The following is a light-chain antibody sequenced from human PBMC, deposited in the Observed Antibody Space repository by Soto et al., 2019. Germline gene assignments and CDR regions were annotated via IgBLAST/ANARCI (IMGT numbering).Light chain of an antibody. CDR1: SSDVGGYNY. CDR3: SSYAGSNKSV. V-gene: IGLV2-8*01. CDR2: EVS. Sequence: QSVLTQPPSASGSPGQSVTISCTGTSSDVGGYNYVSWYQQPPGKAPELTIYEVSKRPSGGPDRSSGSKSGNAASLTVSGVQPEDEADYYCSSYAGSNKSVFGTGTKVTVL. J-gene: IGLJ1*01.